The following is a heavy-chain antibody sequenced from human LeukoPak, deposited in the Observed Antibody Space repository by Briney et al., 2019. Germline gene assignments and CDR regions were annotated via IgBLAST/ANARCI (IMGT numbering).Heavy chain of an antibody. D-gene: IGHD6-6*01. Sequence: WVRQAPGKGLEWIGYIYYSGSTYYNPSLKSRVTISVDTSKNQFSLKLSSVTAADTAVYYCARDPGYSSSRYFDYWGQGTLVTVSS. CDR3: ARDPGYSSSRYFDY. J-gene: IGHJ4*02. CDR2: IYYSGST. V-gene: IGHV4-31*02.